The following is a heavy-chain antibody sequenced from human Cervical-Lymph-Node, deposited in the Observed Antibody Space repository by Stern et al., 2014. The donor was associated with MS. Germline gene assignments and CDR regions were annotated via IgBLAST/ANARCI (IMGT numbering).Heavy chain of an antibody. D-gene: IGHD1-1*01. CDR3: ARDTSSPERSDW. CDR2: ITNVGST. J-gene: IGHJ4*02. V-gene: IGHV3-53*01. Sequence: EVQLVHSGGGVIPPGGSLRLSCTASGFTVSRAYMTWVRQAPGKGLEWVSLITNVGSTFYTDSVKGRFTISRDDSKNTVYLHMTSLRAEDTAMYYCARDTSSPERSDWWGQGTLVTVSS. CDR1: GFTVSRAY.